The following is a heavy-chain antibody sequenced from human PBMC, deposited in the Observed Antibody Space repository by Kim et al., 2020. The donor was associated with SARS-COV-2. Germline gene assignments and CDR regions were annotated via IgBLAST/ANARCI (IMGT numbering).Heavy chain of an antibody. V-gene: IGHV1-3*01. J-gene: IGHJ3*02. CDR1: GYTFTSYA. Sequence: ASVKVSCNASGYTFTSYAMHWVRQAPGQRLEWMGWINAVNGYTKYSQKFQGRVTITRDTSASTAYMELSSLRSEDTAVYYCARGCVRQWLVRDAFDIWGQGTMVTVSS. D-gene: IGHD6-19*01. CDR3: ARGCVRQWLVRDAFDI. CDR2: INAVNGYT.